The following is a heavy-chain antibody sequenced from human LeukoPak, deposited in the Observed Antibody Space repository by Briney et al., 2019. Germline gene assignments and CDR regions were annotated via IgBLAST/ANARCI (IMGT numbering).Heavy chain of an antibody. Sequence: ASVKVSCKASGYTFSNYAMNWVRQAPGQGLEWMGWINTNTGIPTYAQGFTGRFVFSLDTSVSTAYLQISSLETEDTAVYHCARVSSSGWYESVDYWGQGTLVTVSS. CDR2: INTNTGIP. D-gene: IGHD6-19*01. V-gene: IGHV7-4-1*02. CDR3: ARVSSSGWYESVDY. CDR1: GYTFSNYA. J-gene: IGHJ4*02.